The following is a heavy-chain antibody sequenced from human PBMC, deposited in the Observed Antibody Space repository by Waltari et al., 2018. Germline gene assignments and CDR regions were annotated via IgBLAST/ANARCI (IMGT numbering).Heavy chain of an antibody. CDR3: ARGLTQYGATTGFDY. V-gene: IGHV4-4*02. J-gene: IGHJ4*02. Sequence: QVQLQESGPGLVKPSGTLSLTCVVSGDSINTNHWGGWSRQAPGKGLEWIGQIYGSGSTIYNPSVKGRVTISADNSKNQFSLTLKSVTAADTALYFCARGLTQYGATTGFDYWGQGTRVSVSS. CDR1: GDSINTNHW. D-gene: IGHD3-9*01. CDR2: IYGSGST.